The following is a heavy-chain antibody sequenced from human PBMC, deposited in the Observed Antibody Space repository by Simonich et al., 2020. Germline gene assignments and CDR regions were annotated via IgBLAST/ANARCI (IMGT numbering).Heavy chain of an antibody. CDR3: ARDGLGTAYYYYMDV. CDR1: GFTFNSYW. V-gene: IGHV3-7*01. J-gene: IGHJ6*03. CDR2: IKQEGSEK. Sequence: EVQLVESGGGLVQPGGSLRLSCAASGFTFNSYWMSWVRQAPGKGLEWVANIKQEGSEKYYVDSVKGRFTISRDNAKNSLYLQMNSLRAEDTAVYYCARDGLGTAYYYYMDVWGKGTTVTVSS. D-gene: IGHD7-27*01.